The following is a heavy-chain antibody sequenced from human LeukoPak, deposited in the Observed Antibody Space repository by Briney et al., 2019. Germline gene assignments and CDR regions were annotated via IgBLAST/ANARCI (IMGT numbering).Heavy chain of an antibody. CDR2: IYYSGST. J-gene: IGHJ4*02. Sequence: SETLSLTCTVSGGSISSSSYYWGWIRQPPGKGLEWIGYIYYSGSTNYNPSLKSRVTISVDTSKNQFSLKLSSVTAADTAVYYCARDVGGNGAYWGQGTLVTVSS. CDR1: GGSISSSSYY. CDR3: ARDVGGNGAY. D-gene: IGHD4-23*01. V-gene: IGHV4-61*01.